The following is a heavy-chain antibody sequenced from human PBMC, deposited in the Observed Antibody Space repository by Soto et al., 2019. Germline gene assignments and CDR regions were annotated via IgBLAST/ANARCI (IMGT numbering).Heavy chain of an antibody. D-gene: IGHD3-3*02. Sequence: SETLSFTCTVSGDSIISSDFYWGWVRQPPGKGLVWIGSIFYLGSSYYNPSLKSRVTMSVDTSKNKFSLRLRSVTAADTALNFCARHSLALRKHSWFDPWGQGIMVTVSS. V-gene: IGHV4-39*01. CDR3: ARHSLALRKHSWFDP. J-gene: IGHJ5*02. CDR1: GDSIISSDFY. CDR2: IFYLGSS.